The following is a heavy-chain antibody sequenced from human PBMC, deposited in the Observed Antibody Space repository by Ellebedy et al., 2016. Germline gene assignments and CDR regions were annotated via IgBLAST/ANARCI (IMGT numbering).Heavy chain of an antibody. J-gene: IGHJ6*03. CDR3: ARVRLDYYYMDV. CDR2: IYYSGST. CDR1: GGSISNGAYY. D-gene: IGHD5-12*01. Sequence: SETLSLXXTVSGGSISNGAYYWSWIRQHPGKGLEWIGYIYYSGSTYYNPSLKSRVTISVDTSKNQFSLKLSSVTAADTAVYYCARVRLDYYYMDVWGKGTTVTVSS. V-gene: IGHV4-31*03.